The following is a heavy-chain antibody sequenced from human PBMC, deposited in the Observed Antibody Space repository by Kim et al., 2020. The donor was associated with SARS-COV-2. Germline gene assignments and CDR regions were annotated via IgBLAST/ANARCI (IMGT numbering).Heavy chain of an antibody. D-gene: IGHD3-9*01. CDR3: AKNPDNYYDY. J-gene: IGHJ6*01. V-gene: IGHV3-21*01. Sequence: GGSLRLSCAASGFRFSCYDMNWVRQAPGKGLEWLSSISSSSRYTTYADSVRGRFIISRDNAKNSLSLQMDSLQAEDTAVYYCAKNPDNYYDY. CDR2: ISSSSRYT. CDR1: GFRFSCYD.